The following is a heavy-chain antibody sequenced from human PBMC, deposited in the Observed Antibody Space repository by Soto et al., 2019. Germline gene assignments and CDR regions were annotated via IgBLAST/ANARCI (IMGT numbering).Heavy chain of an antibody. CDR3: AKGDSSWVSWFDP. CDR1: GYTFTAQY. J-gene: IGHJ5*02. D-gene: IGHD6-19*01. V-gene: IGHV1-2*02. Sequence: ASVKVSCKASGYTFTAQYLHWVRKAPGEGLEWMGWINPTTGATRYAQKFQGRVTMTRDTSMSTAYLEVRSLRPDDTAVYHCAKGDSSWVSWFDPWGQGTLVTVSS. CDR2: INPTTGAT.